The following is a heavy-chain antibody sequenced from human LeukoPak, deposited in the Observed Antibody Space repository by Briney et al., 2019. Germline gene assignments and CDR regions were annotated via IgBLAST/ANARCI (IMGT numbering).Heavy chain of an antibody. CDR3: ARGDYDTFHV. J-gene: IGHJ3*01. CDR1: GFTFSSYS. CDR2: ISSSSDYI. V-gene: IGHV3-21*01. D-gene: IGHD4-17*01. Sequence: GGSLRLSCAASGFTFSSYSMTWVRQAPGKGLEWVSSISSSSDYIYYADSLKGRFTISRDNAKNSLYLQMNSLRAEDTAVYYCARGDYDTFHVWGQGKMVTVSS.